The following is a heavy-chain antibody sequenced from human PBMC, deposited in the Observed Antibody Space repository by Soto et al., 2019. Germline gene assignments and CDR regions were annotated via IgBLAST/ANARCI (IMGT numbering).Heavy chain of an antibody. CDR3: ARDQDFWSRFIEPGQGMDV. D-gene: IGHD3-3*01. J-gene: IGHJ6*02. Sequence: SVKVSCKASGGTFSSYAISWVRQAPGQGLEWMGGIIPIFGTANYAQKFQGRVTITADESTSTAYMELSSLRSEDTAVYYCARDQDFWSRFIEPGQGMDVWGQGTTVTVSS. V-gene: IGHV1-69*13. CDR1: GGTFSSYA. CDR2: IIPIFGTA.